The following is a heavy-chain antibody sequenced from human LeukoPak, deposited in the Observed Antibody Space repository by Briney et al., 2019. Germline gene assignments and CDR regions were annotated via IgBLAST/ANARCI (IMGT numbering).Heavy chain of an antibody. Sequence: PSETLSLTCTVSGGSISSGSYYWSWIRQPAGKGLEWIGRIYTSGSTNYNPSLKSRVTMSVDTSKNQFSLKLSSVTAADTAVYYCAREVVVVPAAMRRYFDYWGQGTLVTVSS. CDR2: IYTSGST. D-gene: IGHD2-2*01. CDR3: AREVVVVPAAMRRYFDY. J-gene: IGHJ4*02. V-gene: IGHV4-61*02. CDR1: GGSISSGSYY.